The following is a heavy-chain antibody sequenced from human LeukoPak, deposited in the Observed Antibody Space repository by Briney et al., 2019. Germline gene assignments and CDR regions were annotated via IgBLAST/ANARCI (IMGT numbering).Heavy chain of an antibody. Sequence: GGSLRLSCAASGFTFSSYGMHWVRQAPGKGLEWVAVIWYDGSNKYYADSVKGRFTISRDNSKSTLYLQMNSLRAEDTAVYYCAKDLNDFWSGYLFDYWGQGTLVTVSS. CDR1: GFTFSSYG. CDR2: IWYDGSNK. D-gene: IGHD3-3*01. J-gene: IGHJ4*02. CDR3: AKDLNDFWSGYLFDY. V-gene: IGHV3-33*06.